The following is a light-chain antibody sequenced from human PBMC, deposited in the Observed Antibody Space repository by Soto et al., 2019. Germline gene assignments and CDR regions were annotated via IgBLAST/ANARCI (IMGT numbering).Light chain of an antibody. CDR1: NSNIGSKT. Sequence: TPGQGGPLSFLRKNSNIGSKTVNWYQQLPGTVPKLLIYNSYQRPSGVPDRFSGSKSGTSASLAISGLQSEDEADYYCAAWDASLNGYVFGAGTKVTVL. V-gene: IGLV1-44*01. J-gene: IGLJ1*01. CDR2: NSY. CDR3: AAWDASLNGYV.